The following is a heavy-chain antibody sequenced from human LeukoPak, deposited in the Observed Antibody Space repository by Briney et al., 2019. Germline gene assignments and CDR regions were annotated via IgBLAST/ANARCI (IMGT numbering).Heavy chain of an antibody. J-gene: IGHJ4*02. D-gene: IGHD3-9*01. CDR1: GYRFSDYG. Sequence: ASVKVSCKASGYRFSDYGISWVRQAPGQGLEWMGWISTYNSNRYYAKSLQGRLTMTTDTSTGTAYMELRGLRSDDTAVYYCTRDGMRYFDWAGDYWGQGTLVTVST. CDR2: ISTYNSNR. V-gene: IGHV1-18*01. CDR3: TRDGMRYFDWAGDY.